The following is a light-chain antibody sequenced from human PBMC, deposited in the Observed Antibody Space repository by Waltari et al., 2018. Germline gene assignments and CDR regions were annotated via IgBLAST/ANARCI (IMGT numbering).Light chain of an antibody. CDR1: QRVANNY. CDR3: HQYGLSART. J-gene: IGKJ1*01. CDR2: AAA. Sequence: VLTQSPGTLSLSPGERATLSCRVSQRVANNYLAWYQQRPGQAPRLLIYAAASRATGIPDRFSGSVSGTEFTLTISRLEPEDSAVYYCHQYGLSARTFGQGTKVEI. V-gene: IGKV3-20*01.